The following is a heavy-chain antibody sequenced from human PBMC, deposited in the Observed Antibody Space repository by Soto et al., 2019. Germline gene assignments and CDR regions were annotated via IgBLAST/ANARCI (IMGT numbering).Heavy chain of an antibody. CDR3: ARLIGDSWLDS. CDR1: GFTFTSYG. D-gene: IGHD2-8*01. CDR2: ISAYNGNT. Sequence: ASVKVSCKASGFTFTSYGISLVRPAPGQGLEWMGWISAYNGNTNYAQKLQGRVTMTTDTSTSTAYMELNSVTPDATAVYYCARLIGDSWLDSWGQGTLVT. J-gene: IGHJ5*01. V-gene: IGHV1-18*01.